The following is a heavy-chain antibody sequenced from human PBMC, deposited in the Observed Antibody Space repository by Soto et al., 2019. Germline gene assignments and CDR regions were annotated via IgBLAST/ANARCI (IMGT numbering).Heavy chain of an antibody. V-gene: IGHV1-69*01. CDR2: IIPIFGTA. D-gene: IGHD6-13*01. Sequence: QVQLVQSGAEVKKPGSSVKVSCKASGGTFSSYAISWVRQAPGQGLEWMGGIIPIFGTANYAQKFQGRVTITADESTSTAYMELRSLRSEDTAVYYCARDQGGGSSWYGSWFDPWGQGTLVTVSS. CDR3: ARDQGGGSSWYGSWFDP. J-gene: IGHJ5*02. CDR1: GGTFSSYA.